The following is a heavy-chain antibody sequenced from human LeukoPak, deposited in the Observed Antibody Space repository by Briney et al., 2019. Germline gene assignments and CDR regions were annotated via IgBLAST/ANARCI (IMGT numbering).Heavy chain of an antibody. CDR2: ISYSGST. Sequence: SETLSLTGTVSGGAISSSSYDWGGIRQPPGKGLEWVGGISYSGSTYYNPSLKSRVTISVDTSKNQFSLKLSSVTAADTALYYCARDYGSGTIRPTILTIWGQGALVTVSS. D-gene: IGHD3-10*01. CDR3: ARDYGSGTIRPTILTI. V-gene: IGHV4-39*02. CDR1: GGAISSSSYD. J-gene: IGHJ4*02.